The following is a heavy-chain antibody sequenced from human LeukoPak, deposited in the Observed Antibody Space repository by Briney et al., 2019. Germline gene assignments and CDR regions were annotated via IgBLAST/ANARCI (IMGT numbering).Heavy chain of an antibody. CDR2: ISSSSSTI. V-gene: IGHV3-48*02. CDR1: GFTFSSYS. J-gene: IGHJ4*02. CDR3: ARGWIVGATFFDY. Sequence: GGSLRLSCAASGFTFSSYSMNWVRQAPGKGLEWVSYISSSSSTIYYADSVKGRFTISRDNAKNSLYPQMNSLRDEDTAVYYCARGWIVGATFFDYWGQGTLVTVSS. D-gene: IGHD1-26*01.